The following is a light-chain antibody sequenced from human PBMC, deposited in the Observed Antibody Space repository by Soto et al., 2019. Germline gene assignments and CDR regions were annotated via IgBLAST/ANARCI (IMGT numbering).Light chain of an antibody. J-gene: IGKJ5*01. Sequence: EIVLTQSPVTLSLSPGERATLSCRASQSVSSSLAWYQQKPGQAPRLLIYDASNTATGIPARFSGSGSGTDFTLTISSLEPEVFAIYYCQQSSSSITFGQGTRLETK. V-gene: IGKV3-11*01. CDR2: DAS. CDR1: QSVSSS. CDR3: QQSSSSIT.